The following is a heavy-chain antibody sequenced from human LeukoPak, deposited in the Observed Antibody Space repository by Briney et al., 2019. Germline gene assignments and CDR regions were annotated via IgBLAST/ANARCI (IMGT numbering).Heavy chain of an antibody. CDR1: GFTFSSYS. Sequence: SGGSLRLSCAASGFTFSSYSMNWVRQAPGKGLEWVSHISSSSNAIYYADSVKGRFTISRDNAKDSLYLQMNSLKAEDTAVYYCVRSAFLTTEFYFDHWGHGTLVTVSS. CDR2: ISSSSNAI. D-gene: IGHD4-11*01. V-gene: IGHV3-48*01. J-gene: IGHJ4*01. CDR3: VRSAFLTTEFYFDH.